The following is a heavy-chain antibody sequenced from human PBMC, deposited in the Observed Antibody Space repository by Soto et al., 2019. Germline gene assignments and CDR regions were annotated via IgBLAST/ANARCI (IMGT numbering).Heavy chain of an antibody. CDR3: TTPKGSWGVAFDS. J-gene: IGHJ5*01. CDR1: GVTVSDTW. Sequence: EVQLVESGGGLVKPGESLRLSCAASGVTVSDTWMAWVRQAPGKGLEWVGRIKSKNDGATVDYAASVKGRFTISRDESKITLYLQMNSLKTEDTALYYCTTPKGSWGVAFDSWGQGTLVTVSS. V-gene: IGHV3-15*01. CDR2: IKSKNDGATV. D-gene: IGHD3-10*01.